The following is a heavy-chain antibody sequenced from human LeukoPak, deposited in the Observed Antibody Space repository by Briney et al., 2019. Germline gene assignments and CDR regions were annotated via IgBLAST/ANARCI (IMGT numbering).Heavy chain of an antibody. J-gene: IGHJ4*02. CDR3: AKNPFYYGSGTDY. V-gene: IGHV3-21*04. CDR2: ITSSSSYI. CDR1: GFTFSTYN. Sequence: GSLRLSCAASGFTFSTYNMNWVRQAPGKGLEWVSSITSSSSYIYYADSVKGRFTISRDNAKSSLYLQMNSLRAEDTAVYYCAKNPFYYGSGTDYWGQGTLVTVSS. D-gene: IGHD3-10*01.